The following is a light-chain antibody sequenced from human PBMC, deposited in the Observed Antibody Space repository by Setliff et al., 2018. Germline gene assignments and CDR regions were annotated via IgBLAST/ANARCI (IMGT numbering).Light chain of an antibody. CDR1: SSDIGGYKY. CDR2: EVN. V-gene: IGLV2-8*01. Sequence: QSVLTQPPSASGSPGQSVTISCTGTSSDIGGYKYVSWYQQHPGKAPKLMIYEVNKRPSGVPDRFSGSKSGNTASLTVSGLQAEDGADYYCSSNIGSNNFDVFGTGTKVTVL. J-gene: IGLJ1*01. CDR3: SSNIGSNNFDV.